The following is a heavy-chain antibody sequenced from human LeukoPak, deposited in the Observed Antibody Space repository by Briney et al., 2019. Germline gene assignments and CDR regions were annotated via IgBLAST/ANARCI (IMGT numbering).Heavy chain of an antibody. D-gene: IGHD1-26*01. V-gene: IGHV1-18*01. J-gene: IGHJ3*02. Sequence: ASVKVSCKASGYTFTSYGISWVRQAPGQGFEWMGWISAYNGNTNYAQKLQGRVTMTTDTSTSTAYMELRSLRSDDTAVYYCLTSGSYRRAFDIWGQGTMVTVSS. CDR1: GYTFTSYG. CDR3: LTSGSYRRAFDI. CDR2: ISAYNGNT.